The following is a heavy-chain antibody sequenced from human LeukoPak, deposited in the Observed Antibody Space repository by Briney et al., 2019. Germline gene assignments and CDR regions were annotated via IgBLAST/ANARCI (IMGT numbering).Heavy chain of an antibody. J-gene: IGHJ4*02. V-gene: IGHV3-30*18. D-gene: IGHD1-26*01. CDR3: AKDRSGSYCIDY. Sequence: GGSLRLSCAASGFTFSSYAMHWVRQAPGKGLEWVAFISYAGNNKYYADSVKGRFTTSRDDSKNTLDLQMNSLRPEDTAVYYCAKDRSGSYCIDYWGQGTLVAVST. CDR2: ISYAGNNK. CDR1: GFTFSSYA.